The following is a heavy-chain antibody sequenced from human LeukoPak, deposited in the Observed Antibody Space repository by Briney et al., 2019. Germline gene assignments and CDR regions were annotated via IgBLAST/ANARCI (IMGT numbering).Heavy chain of an antibody. Sequence: GASVTVSCKASGHTFTGYYMHWVRQAPGQGLEWMGWINPNSGGTNYAQKFQGRVTMTRDTSISTAYMELSRLRSDDTAVYYCARHYDILTGEYYYGMDVWGQGTTVTVSS. J-gene: IGHJ6*02. V-gene: IGHV1-2*02. CDR2: INPNSGGT. CDR1: GHTFTGYY. D-gene: IGHD3-9*01. CDR3: ARHYDILTGEYYYGMDV.